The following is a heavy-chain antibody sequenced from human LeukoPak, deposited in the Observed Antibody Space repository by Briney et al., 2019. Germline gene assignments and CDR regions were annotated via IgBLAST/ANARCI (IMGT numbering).Heavy chain of an antibody. CDR3: AKEGDYYGSGSYRDGFDI. D-gene: IGHD3-10*01. Sequence: WIRQAPGKGLEWVAFIRYDGINKYYADSVKGRFTISRDSFKNTLYLQMNSLRPEDTAVYYCAKEGDYYGSGSYRDGFDIWGQGTRATVSS. V-gene: IGHV3-30*02. J-gene: IGHJ3*02. CDR2: IRYDGINK.